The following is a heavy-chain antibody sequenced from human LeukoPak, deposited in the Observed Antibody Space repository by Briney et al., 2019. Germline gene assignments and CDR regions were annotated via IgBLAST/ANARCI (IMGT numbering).Heavy chain of an antibody. CDR2: ISPYNGNT. CDR1: GYTFTNYG. CDR3: ARDLLGSPNGGYGDFNIFDM. J-gene: IGHJ4*02. V-gene: IGHV1-18*01. D-gene: IGHD4-17*01. Sequence: ASVKVSCKASGYTFTNYGISWVRQAPGQGLEWMGWISPYNGNTHYIQNLQGRVTMTVDTSTNTASMELRSLRSDDTAAYYCARDLLGSPNGGYGDFNIFDMWGQGTLVIVSS.